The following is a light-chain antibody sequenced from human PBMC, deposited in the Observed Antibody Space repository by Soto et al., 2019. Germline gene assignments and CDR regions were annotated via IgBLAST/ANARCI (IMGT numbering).Light chain of an antibody. CDR2: LNSDGSH. Sequence: QLVLTQSPAASASLGDSVKLTCTLSSGHSSYAIAWHQQQPEKGPRYLMKLNSDGSHSKGDGIPDRFSGSSSGAERYLTIASLQSEDDADYYCQTWGTGMGVFGGGTKVTVL. CDR1: SGHSSYA. V-gene: IGLV4-69*01. J-gene: IGLJ3*02. CDR3: QTWGTGMGV.